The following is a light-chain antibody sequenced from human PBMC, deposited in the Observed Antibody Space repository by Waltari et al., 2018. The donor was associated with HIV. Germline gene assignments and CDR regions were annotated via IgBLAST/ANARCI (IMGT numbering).Light chain of an antibody. CDR3: CSYASSGTFVV. V-gene: IGLV2-23*02. Sequence: QSALTPPASVSGSPGQSITISCTGITTAVSSSNHVPWYHLHPGKAPKLMIFGVDKRPSGVSNRFSGSKSGNTASLTISWLQAEDEADYYCCSYASSGTFVVFGGGTNLTVL. CDR2: GVD. J-gene: IGLJ2*01. CDR1: TTAVSSSNH.